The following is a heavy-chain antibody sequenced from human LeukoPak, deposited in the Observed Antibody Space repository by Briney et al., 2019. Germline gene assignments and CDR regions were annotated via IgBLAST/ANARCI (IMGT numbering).Heavy chain of an antibody. CDR2: IYSGGST. V-gene: IGHV3-53*05. CDR1: GFTVSSNY. D-gene: IGHD2-21*02. J-gene: IGHJ4*02. CDR3: ASDLDCGGDCPPFDY. Sequence: GGSLRLSCAASGFTVSSNYMSWVRQAPGKGLEWVSAIYSGGSTYYADSVKGRFTISRDNSKNTLYLQMNSPRAEDTAVYYCASDLDCGGDCPPFDYWGQGTLVTVSS.